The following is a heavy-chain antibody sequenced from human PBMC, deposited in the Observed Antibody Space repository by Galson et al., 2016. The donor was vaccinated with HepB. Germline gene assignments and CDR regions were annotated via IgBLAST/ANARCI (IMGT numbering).Heavy chain of an antibody. V-gene: IGHV3-13*01. J-gene: IGHJ5*02. CDR1: GFSFSSHD. CDR3: AGAIASWASGRLFFNWFDQ. Sequence: SLRLSCAASGFSFSSHDIHWVRQPTGKGLEWVSAIDINGDTYYAVSVKGRFSISRDNAKNSVYLQMDTLRVEDTATYYCAGAIASWASGRLFFNWFDQWGRGTLVTVSS. D-gene: IGHD2-21*01. CDR2: IDINGDT.